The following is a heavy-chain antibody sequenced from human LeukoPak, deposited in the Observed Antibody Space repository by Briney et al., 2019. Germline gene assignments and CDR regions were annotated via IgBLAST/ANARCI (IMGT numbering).Heavy chain of an antibody. V-gene: IGHV3-21*01. Sequence: GGSLRLSCAASGFTFSSYSMNWVRQAPGKGLEWVSSISSSSSYIYYADSVKGRFAISRDNSKNTLYLQMSSLRTEDTAVYYCVKDSKSSGWYVPPNFDYWGQGTLVTVSS. D-gene: IGHD6-19*01. CDR1: GFTFSSYS. CDR2: ISSSSSYI. J-gene: IGHJ4*02. CDR3: VKDSKSSGWYVPPNFDY.